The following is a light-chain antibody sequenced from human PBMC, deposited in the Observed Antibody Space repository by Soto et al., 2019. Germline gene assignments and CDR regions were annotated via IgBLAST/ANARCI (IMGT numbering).Light chain of an antibody. Sequence: QSVLTQPRSVSGSPGQSVTISCTGASSDVGGYNYVSWYQQHPGKAPKLMIYDVSKRPSGVPDRFSGSKSGNTASLTISGLQTEDEADYYCCSYAGRYTYACGTGTKVTV. CDR3: CSYAGRYTYA. V-gene: IGLV2-11*01. CDR2: DVS. CDR1: SSDVGGYNY. J-gene: IGLJ1*01.